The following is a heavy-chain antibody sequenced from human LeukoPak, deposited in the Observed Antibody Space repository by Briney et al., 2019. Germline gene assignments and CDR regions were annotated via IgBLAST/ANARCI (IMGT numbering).Heavy chain of an antibody. Sequence: PGGSLRLSCAASGFIISSYEMTWVRQAPGKGLEWLSYISPAENINYDDSVKGRFTISRDNAKNSVFLQMNNLTGADTAVYYCGRFKTYFDSWGQGTLVTVSS. J-gene: IGHJ4*02. CDR3: GRFKTYFDS. CDR2: ISPAENI. CDR1: GFIISSYE. V-gene: IGHV3-48*03.